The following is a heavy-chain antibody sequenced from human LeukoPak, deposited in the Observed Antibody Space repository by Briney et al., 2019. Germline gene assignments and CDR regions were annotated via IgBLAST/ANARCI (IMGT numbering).Heavy chain of an antibody. V-gene: IGHV4-34*01. J-gene: IGHJ3*02. CDR3: ARGPSRVRDRGAFDI. CDR1: GGSFSGYY. D-gene: IGHD3-10*01. Sequence: SETLSLTCAVYGGSFSGYYWSWIRQPPGKGLEWIGEINHSGSTNYNPTLNSRVTVSVDTSKNQFYLKLSSVTAADTAVYYCARGPSRVRDRGAFDIWGPGTMVTVSS. CDR2: INHSGST.